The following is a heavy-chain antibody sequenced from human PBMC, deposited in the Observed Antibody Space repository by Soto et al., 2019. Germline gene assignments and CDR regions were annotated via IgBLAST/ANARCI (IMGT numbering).Heavy chain of an antibody. Sequence: GGSLRLSCAASGFTFSSFAMSWVRQAPGKGLEWVSAISGSGGSTYYADSVKGRFTISRDNSKNPLYLQMNSLRAEDTAVYYCAKASSGWYVLDYWGQGALVTVSS. CDR3: AKASSGWYVLDY. CDR2: ISGSGGST. CDR1: GFTFSSFA. J-gene: IGHJ4*02. V-gene: IGHV3-23*01. D-gene: IGHD6-19*01.